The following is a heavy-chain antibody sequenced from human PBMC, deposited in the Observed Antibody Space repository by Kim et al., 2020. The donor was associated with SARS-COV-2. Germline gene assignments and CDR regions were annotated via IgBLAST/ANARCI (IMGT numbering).Heavy chain of an antibody. V-gene: IGHV3-33*01. D-gene: IGHD1-26*01. J-gene: IGHJ4*02. CDR2: K. CDR3: ARDTWERTLDN. Sequence: KYYAESRKARLPIYRDNSENTVYLQMDSLRVEDTAVYYCARDTWERTLDNWGQGTLVTVSS.